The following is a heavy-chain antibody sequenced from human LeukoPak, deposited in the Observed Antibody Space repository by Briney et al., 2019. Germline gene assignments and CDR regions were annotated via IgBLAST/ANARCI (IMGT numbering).Heavy chain of an antibody. Sequence: PGESLQISCWGSGYSFTTYWIGWVRQMPGKGLEWMGIIYPGDPDTRYSPSFQGQVTMSADKSINTAYLQWSSLKASDTAMYYCARRQGCSSTSCPPDSWGQGTLVTVSS. V-gene: IGHV5-51*01. D-gene: IGHD2-2*01. J-gene: IGHJ4*02. CDR2: IYPGDPDT. CDR3: ARRQGCSSTSCPPDS. CDR1: GYSFTTYW.